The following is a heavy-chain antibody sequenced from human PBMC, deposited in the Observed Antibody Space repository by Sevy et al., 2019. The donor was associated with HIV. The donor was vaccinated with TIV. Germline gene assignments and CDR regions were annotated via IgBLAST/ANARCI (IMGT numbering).Heavy chain of an antibody. V-gene: IGHV3-23*01. J-gene: IGHJ4*02. CDR1: GFTFSKYS. Sequence: GGSLRLSCEASGFTFSKYSMSWVRQAPGKGLEWVSTFSFGCGRINYADSVKGRFIISRDDSKKTLYLQMNSLRAEDTAVYYCAREGCTKPHDYWGQGTLVTVSS. CDR2: FSFGCGRI. CDR3: AREGCTKPHDY. D-gene: IGHD2-8*01.